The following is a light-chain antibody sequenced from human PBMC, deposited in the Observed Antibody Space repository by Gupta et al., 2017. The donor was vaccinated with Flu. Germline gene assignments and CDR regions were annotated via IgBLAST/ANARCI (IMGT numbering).Light chain of an antibody. V-gene: IGKV3-11*01. CDR3: QQRSIWPPALT. Sequence: EIVLTQSPVTLSLSQGERATLSCRASQSVSTYLAWYQQKPGQAPRLLIYDASNRATGIPARFSGSGSGTDFTLTISSLEPEDFAVYYCQQRSIWPPALTFGGGTKVEI. CDR1: QSVSTY. J-gene: IGKJ4*01. CDR2: DAS.